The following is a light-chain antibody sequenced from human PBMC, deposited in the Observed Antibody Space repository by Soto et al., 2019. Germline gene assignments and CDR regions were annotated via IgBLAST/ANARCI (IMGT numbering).Light chain of an antibody. V-gene: IGKV1-12*01. J-gene: IGKJ4*01. CDR2: GAS. CDR1: QDIASW. CDR3: QQAHNLPVT. Sequence: DIRMTQSPSSVSGSVGDRVSMTCRASQDIASWLAWYQQSPGKAPVLLIFGASILQSGVSSRFSGRGAGTEFNLTINSLQPEDFGVDYCQQAHNLPVTFGGGTKVVSK.